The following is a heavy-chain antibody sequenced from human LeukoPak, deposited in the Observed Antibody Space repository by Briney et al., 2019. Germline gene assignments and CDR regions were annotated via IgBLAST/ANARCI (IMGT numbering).Heavy chain of an antibody. J-gene: IGHJ4*02. D-gene: IGHD6-19*01. CDR2: FDPEDGET. CDR1: GYTLTELS. V-gene: IGHV1-24*01. CDR3: AAALRFQWLVPYFDY. Sequence: ASVKVSCKVSGYTLTELSMHWVRRAPGKGLEWMGGFDPEDGETIYAQKFQGRVTMTEDTSTDTAYMELSSLRSEDTAVYYCAAALRFQWLVPYFDYWGQGTLVTVSS.